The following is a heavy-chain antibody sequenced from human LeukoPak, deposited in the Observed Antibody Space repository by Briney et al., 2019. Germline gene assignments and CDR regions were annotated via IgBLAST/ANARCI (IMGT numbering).Heavy chain of an antibody. J-gene: IGHJ6*03. CDR1: GGSISSSSYY. Sequence: SETLSLTCTVSGGSISSSSYYWGWIRQPPGKGLEWIASIYYSGSTYYNPSLKSRVTISVDTSKNQFSLKLSSVTAADTAVYYCARGSDFWSGKRGRGYYYYYMDVWGKGTTVTVSS. CDR3: ARGSDFWSGKRGRGYYYYYMDV. V-gene: IGHV4-39*01. D-gene: IGHD3-3*01. CDR2: IYYSGST.